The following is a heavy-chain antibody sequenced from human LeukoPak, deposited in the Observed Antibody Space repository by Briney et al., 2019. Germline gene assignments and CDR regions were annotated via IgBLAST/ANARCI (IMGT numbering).Heavy chain of an antibody. Sequence: SETLSLTCTVSGGSISSYYWSWIRQPPGKGLEWIGYIYYSGSTNYNPSLKSRVTISLDTSKNQFSLKLSSVTAADTAVYYCARGRGYSYGTADWYFDLWGRGTLVTVSS. J-gene: IGHJ2*01. V-gene: IGHV4-59*01. CDR1: GGSISSYY. D-gene: IGHD5-18*01. CDR3: ARGRGYSYGTADWYFDL. CDR2: IYYSGST.